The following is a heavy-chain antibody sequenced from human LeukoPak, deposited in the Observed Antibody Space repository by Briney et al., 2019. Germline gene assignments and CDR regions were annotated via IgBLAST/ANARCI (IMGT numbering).Heavy chain of an antibody. CDR1: GGSISSGGYY. V-gene: IGHV4-30-2*01. D-gene: IGHD6-19*01. Sequence: PSQTLSLTCTVSGGSISSGGYYWSWIRQPPGKGLEWIGEINHSGSTNYNPSLKSRVTISVDTSKNQFSLKLSSVTAADTAVYYCASIAVAGYFDYWGQGTLVTVSS. CDR3: ASIAVAGYFDY. J-gene: IGHJ4*02. CDR2: INHSGST.